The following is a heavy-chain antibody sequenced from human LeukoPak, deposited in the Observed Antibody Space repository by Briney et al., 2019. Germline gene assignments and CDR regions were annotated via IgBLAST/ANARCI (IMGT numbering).Heavy chain of an antibody. Sequence: ASVKVSCKASGYTFSSYFIHWVRQAPGQGLEWMGVINPGGGSTTYAQKFQGRVVMTRDTSTSTVYMELSGLRSEDTALYYCARADGRKDAFDIWGPGTLVTVSS. CDR2: INPGGGST. V-gene: IGHV1-46*01. J-gene: IGHJ3*02. CDR1: GYTFSSYF. CDR3: ARADGRKDAFDI.